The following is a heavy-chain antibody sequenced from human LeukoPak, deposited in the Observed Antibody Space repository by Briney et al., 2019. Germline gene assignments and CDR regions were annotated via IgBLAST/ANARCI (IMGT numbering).Heavy chain of an antibody. J-gene: IGHJ3*02. CDR3: ARETSLGAFDI. CDR1: GFTFSSYA. Sequence: GGSLRLSCAASGFTFSSYAMPWVRQAPGKGLEWVAVISYDGSNKYYADSVKGRFTISRDNSKNTLYLQMNSLRAEDTAVYYCARETSLGAFDIWGQGTMVTVSS. CDR2: ISYDGSNK. V-gene: IGHV3-30-3*01. D-gene: IGHD1-1*01.